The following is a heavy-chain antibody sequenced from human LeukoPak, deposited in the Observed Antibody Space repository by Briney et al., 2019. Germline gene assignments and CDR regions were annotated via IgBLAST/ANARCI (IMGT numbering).Heavy chain of an antibody. CDR1: GFTFSSYA. D-gene: IGHD5-18*01. Sequence: GGSLRLSCAASGFTFSSYAMSWVRQAPGEGLGCVSAIIGSGSSTYYADSVKGRFTISRDNSKNTLYLQMNSLRAEDTAVYYCAKYSYNYGAFDYWGQGTLVTVSS. V-gene: IGHV3-23*01. CDR3: AKYSYNYGAFDY. J-gene: IGHJ4*02. CDR2: IIGSGSST.